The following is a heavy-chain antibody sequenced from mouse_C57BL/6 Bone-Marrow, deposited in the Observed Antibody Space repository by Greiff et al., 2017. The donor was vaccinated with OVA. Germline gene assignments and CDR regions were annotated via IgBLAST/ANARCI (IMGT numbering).Heavy chain of an antibody. CDR2: IDPSDSYT. J-gene: IGHJ4*01. CDR1: GYTFTSYW. CDR3: ARGEYGKDAMDY. Sequence: VKVVESGAELVMPGASVKLSCKASGYTFTSYWMHWVKQRPGQGLEWIGEIDPSDSYTNYNQKFKGKSILTVDKSSSTAYMQLSSLTSEDSAVYYSARGEYGKDAMDYWGQGTSVTVSS. V-gene: IGHV1-69*01. D-gene: IGHD2-10*02.